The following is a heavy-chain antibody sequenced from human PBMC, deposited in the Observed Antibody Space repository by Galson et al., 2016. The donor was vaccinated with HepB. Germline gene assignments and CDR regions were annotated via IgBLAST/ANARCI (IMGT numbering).Heavy chain of an antibody. V-gene: IGHV4-39*01. CDR2: ISYGGST. CDR1: GGSISSTTKY. CDR3: ARPFGELFMD. J-gene: IGHJ4*02. D-gene: IGHD3-10*01. Sequence: SETLSLTCTVSGGSISSTTKYWDWIRQPPGKGLEWMGTISYGGSTYYNPSLKSRVTISVDTSKNQFSLKLRSVTPADTAVYYCARPFGELFMDWSQGTLVTVSA.